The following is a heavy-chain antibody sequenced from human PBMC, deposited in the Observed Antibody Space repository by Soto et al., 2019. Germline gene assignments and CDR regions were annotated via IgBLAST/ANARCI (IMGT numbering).Heavy chain of an antibody. CDR1: GFTFSAYA. J-gene: IGHJ3*02. V-gene: IGHV3-23*05. D-gene: IGHD2-8*01. Sequence: EVQLLESGGGVVQPGGSLRLSCAASGFTFSAYAMSWVRQAPGKGLQWVSGVGGSDTDKHYADSVRGRFTVSRDNLKNTLDLQINSLRDDDTAVYYCAIHAAAGNGVWDSFDMWGQGTEVSLSS. CDR3: AIHAAAGNGVWDSFDM. CDR2: VGGSDTDK.